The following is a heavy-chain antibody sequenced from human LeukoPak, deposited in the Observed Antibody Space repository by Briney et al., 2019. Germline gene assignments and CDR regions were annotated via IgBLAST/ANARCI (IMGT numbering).Heavy chain of an antibody. CDR2: ISSSSRYI. CDR1: GFTFSSYS. CDR3: ASESAPDSSGYYYENY. V-gene: IGHV3-21*01. D-gene: IGHD3-22*01. J-gene: IGHJ4*02. Sequence: GGSQRLSCAPSGFTFSSYSMNWVRQAPGKGLEWVSSISSSSRYIYYAHSVKGRFTIHRDNAKISLYLQMNSLRAEDTSVYYCASESAPDSSGYYYENYWAQGTLVTVFS.